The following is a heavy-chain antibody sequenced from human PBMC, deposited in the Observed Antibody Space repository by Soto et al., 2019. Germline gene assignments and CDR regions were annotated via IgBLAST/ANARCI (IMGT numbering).Heavy chain of an antibody. Sequence: ASVKVSCKASGYTFTGYYMHWVRQAPGQGLEWMGWINPISGGTNYAQKFQGWVTMTRDTSISTAYMELSRLRSDDTAVYYCARGGGVDTYYYYYYYMDVWGKGTTVTVSS. J-gene: IGHJ6*03. CDR1: GYTFTGYY. D-gene: IGHD3-16*01. CDR3: ARGGGVDTYYYYYYYMDV. V-gene: IGHV1-2*04. CDR2: INPISGGT.